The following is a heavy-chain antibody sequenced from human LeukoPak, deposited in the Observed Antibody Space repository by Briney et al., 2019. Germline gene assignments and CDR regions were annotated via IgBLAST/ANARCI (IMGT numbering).Heavy chain of an antibody. D-gene: IGHD6-19*01. Sequence: SPSETLSLTCAVSGGSISSYYWSWIRQPPGKGLEWIGYIYYSGSTNYNPSLKSRVTISVDTSKNQFSLKLSSVTAADTAVYYCARAKEWLLKGYWFDPWGQGTLVTVSS. CDR1: GGSISSYY. V-gene: IGHV4-59*01. J-gene: IGHJ5*02. CDR2: IYYSGST. CDR3: ARAKEWLLKGYWFDP.